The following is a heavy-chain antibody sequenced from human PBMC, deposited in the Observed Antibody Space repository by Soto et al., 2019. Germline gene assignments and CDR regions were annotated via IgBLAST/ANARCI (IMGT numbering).Heavy chain of an antibody. CDR1: GGSIGNSY. J-gene: IGHJ4*02. V-gene: IGHV4-59*08. D-gene: IGHD6-13*01. CDR2: IYYSGSS. CDR3: ARHSSSWPIFDY. Sequence: QVQLQESGPGLVKPSETLSLTCTVSGGSIGNSYWSWIRQSPGKGLEWIGYIYYSGSSNYNPSLKSRVSIPVDTSKNHFSLKQSSVTGADTAVYYCARHSSSWPIFDYWGQGTLVIVSS.